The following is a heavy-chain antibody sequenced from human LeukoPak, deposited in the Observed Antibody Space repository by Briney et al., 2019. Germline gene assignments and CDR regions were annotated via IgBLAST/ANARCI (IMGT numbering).Heavy chain of an antibody. D-gene: IGHD2-15*01. CDR2: ISSSGSTI. CDR1: GFTFSDYY. Sequence: GGSLRLSCAASGFTFSDYYMSWIRQAPGKGLEWVSYISSSGSTIYYADSVKGRFTISRDNSKNTLYLQMNSLRAEDTAVYYCARDQGVVDAFDIWGQGTMVTVSS. CDR3: ARDQGVVDAFDI. J-gene: IGHJ3*02. V-gene: IGHV3-11*01.